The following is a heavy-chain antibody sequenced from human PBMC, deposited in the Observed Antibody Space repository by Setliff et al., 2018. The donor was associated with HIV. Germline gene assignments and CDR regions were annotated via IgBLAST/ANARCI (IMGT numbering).Heavy chain of an antibody. J-gene: IGHJ6*02. Sequence: NPSETLSLTCTVSGGSISSYYWSWIRQPPGKGLEWIGYIYHSGSTNYNPSLKSRVTISVDTSKNQFSLKLSSVIAADTAVYYCARIFGDQGYYYGMDVWGQGTTVTVSS. D-gene: IGHD3-3*01. V-gene: IGHV4-59*01. CDR1: GGSISSYY. CDR3: ARIFGDQGYYYGMDV. CDR2: IYHSGST.